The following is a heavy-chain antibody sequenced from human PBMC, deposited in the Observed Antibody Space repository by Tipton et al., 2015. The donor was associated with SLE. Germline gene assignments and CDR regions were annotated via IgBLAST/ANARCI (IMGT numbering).Heavy chain of an antibody. CDR3: AKEVLDSTSGSVYYYYGMDV. CDR2: IYYDGTT. V-gene: IGHV4-39*07. J-gene: IGHJ6*02. CDR1: GGSISGTTYY. D-gene: IGHD6-13*01. Sequence: GLVKPSETLSLTCTVSGGSISGTTYYWGWIRQPPGKGLEWIGAIYYDGTTYYNPSLKSRVTISSDTSKNQFSLKLSSVTAADTAVYYCAKEVLDSTSGSVYYYYGMDVWGQGTSVTVSS.